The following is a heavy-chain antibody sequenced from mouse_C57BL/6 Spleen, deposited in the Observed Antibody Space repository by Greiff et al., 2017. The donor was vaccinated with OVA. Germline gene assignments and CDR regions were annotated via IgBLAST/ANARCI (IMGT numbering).Heavy chain of an antibody. CDR2: IYPGSGST. J-gene: IGHJ2*01. V-gene: IGHV1-55*01. Sequence: QVQLKQPGAELVKPGASVKMSCKASGYTFTSYWITWVKQRPGQGLEWIGDIYPGSGSTNYNEKFKSKATLTVDTSSSTAYMQLSSLTSEDSAVYYCARNKDYDYDGVDYWGQGTTLTVSS. CDR3: ARNKDYDYDGVDY. CDR1: GYTFTSYW. D-gene: IGHD2-4*01.